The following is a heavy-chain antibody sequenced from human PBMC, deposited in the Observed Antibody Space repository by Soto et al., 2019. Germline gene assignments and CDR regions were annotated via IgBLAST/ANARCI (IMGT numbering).Heavy chain of an antibody. Sequence: QLQLQESGPGLVKPSETLSLTCTVSGGSISSSSYYWGWIRQPPGKGLQWIGTIHYFGSPYYNPALQSRVTISVYTSKTRFSLRLSSVTAADTAVYYCARLGLPYYGRAAYWGQGTLVTVSS. CDR3: ARLGLPYYGRAAY. V-gene: IGHV4-39*01. CDR2: IHYFGSP. J-gene: IGHJ1*01. D-gene: IGHD4-17*01. CDR1: GGSISSSSYY.